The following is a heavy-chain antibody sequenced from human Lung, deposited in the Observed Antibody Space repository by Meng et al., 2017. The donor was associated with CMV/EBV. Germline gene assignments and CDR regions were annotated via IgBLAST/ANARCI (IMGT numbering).Heavy chain of an antibody. V-gene: IGHV3-7*01. CDR3: ARGGIAEHYYYYYGMDV. Sequence: GGSLRLXCAASGFTFSAYKMSWVRQAPGKGLEWAATINPDGSEKYYVESLKGRFTISRDNAKDSLFLQMDSLRAEDTAVYYCARGGIAEHYYYYYGMDVWGQGXTVTVSS. CDR2: INPDGSEK. CDR1: GFTFSAYK. J-gene: IGHJ6*02. D-gene: IGHD6-13*01.